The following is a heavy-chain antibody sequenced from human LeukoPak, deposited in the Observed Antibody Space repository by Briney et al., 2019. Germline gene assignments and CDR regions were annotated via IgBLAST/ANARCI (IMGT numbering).Heavy chain of an antibody. CDR1: GGSISSYY. D-gene: IGHD3-22*01. V-gene: IGHV4-34*01. Sequence: SETLSLTCTVSGGSISSYYWSWIRQPPGKGLEWIGEINHSGSTNYNPSLKSRVTISVDTSKNQFSLKLSSVTAADTAVYYCARERYYYDSSANDWGQGTLVTVSS. CDR3: ARERYYYDSSAND. CDR2: INHSGST. J-gene: IGHJ4*02.